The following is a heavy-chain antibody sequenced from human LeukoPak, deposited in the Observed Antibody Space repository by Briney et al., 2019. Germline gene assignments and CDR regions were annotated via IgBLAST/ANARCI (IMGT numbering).Heavy chain of an antibody. CDR1: GFTFSSYG. Sequence: GGSLRLSCAASGFTFSSYGMHWVRQAPGKGLEWVAFIRYDGSNKYYADSVKGRFTISRDNSKNTLYLQMNSLRAEDTAVYYCAKDGCSSTSCYWXDXXGQGXXVTV. CDR3: AKDGCSSTSCYWXDX. V-gene: IGHV3-30*02. D-gene: IGHD2-2*01. CDR2: IRYDGSNK. J-gene: IGHJ4*02.